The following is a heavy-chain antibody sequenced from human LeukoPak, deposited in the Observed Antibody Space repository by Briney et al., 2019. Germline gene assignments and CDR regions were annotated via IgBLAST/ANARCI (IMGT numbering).Heavy chain of an antibody. CDR2: IFYSGNT. J-gene: IGHJ5*01. CDR1: GASISSSSYY. Sequence: SETLSLTCTVSGASISSSSYYWGWLRQPPGKGLEWIGSIFYSGNTYFNPSLKSRVSISVDTSKNQFSLRLTSVTAADTAVFSGARHWFRGSHSARYDSWGQGTLVTVSS. D-gene: IGHD1-26*01. V-gene: IGHV4-39*01. CDR3: ARHWFRGSHSARYDS.